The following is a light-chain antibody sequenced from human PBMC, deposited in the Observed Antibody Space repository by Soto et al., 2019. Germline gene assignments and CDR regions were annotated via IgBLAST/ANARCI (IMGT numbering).Light chain of an antibody. V-gene: IGKV3-11*01. CDR2: DAS. CDR1: QSVSSY. CDR3: QQRANWPLT. Sequence: EIVLTQSPATLSLSPWERATLSCRASQSVSSYLVWYQQKPGQAPRLLISDASNRATGIPARFSGSGSGADFTLTISSLEPEDFAVYYCQQRANWPLTFGGGTKVEIK. J-gene: IGKJ4*01.